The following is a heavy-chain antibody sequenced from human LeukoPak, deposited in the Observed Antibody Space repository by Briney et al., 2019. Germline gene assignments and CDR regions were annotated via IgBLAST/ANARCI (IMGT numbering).Heavy chain of an antibody. D-gene: IGHD3-10*01. CDR2: IYNSGST. CDR1: GDSISSSSYY. CDR3: ARHYYGSGINWFDP. Sequence: SETLSLTCTVSGDSISSSSYYWGSIRQPPGKGLERIWSIYNSGSTDYNPSLKSRVTISVDTFKIQFSLNLYSVTAADTAVYYCARHYYGSGINWFDPWGQGTLVTVSS. J-gene: IGHJ5*02. V-gene: IGHV4-39*01.